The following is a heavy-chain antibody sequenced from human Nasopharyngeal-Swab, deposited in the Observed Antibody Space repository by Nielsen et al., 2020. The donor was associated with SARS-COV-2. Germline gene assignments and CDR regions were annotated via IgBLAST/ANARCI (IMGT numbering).Heavy chain of an antibody. CDR1: GYSISSGYY. Sequence: GSLRLSCTVSGYSISSGYYWGWIRQPPGKGLEWIGYIYYSGSTNYNPSLKSRVTISVDTSKNQFSLKLSSVTAADTAVYYCARAPDGYNWKTDAFDIWGQGTMVTVSS. CDR2: IYYSGST. D-gene: IGHD5-24*01. V-gene: IGHV4-61*01. CDR3: ARAPDGYNWKTDAFDI. J-gene: IGHJ3*02.